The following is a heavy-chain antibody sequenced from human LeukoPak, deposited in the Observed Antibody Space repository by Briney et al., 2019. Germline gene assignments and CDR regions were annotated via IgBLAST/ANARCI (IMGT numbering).Heavy chain of an antibody. CDR1: GFTFSSYG. Sequence: GGSLRLSCAASGFTFSSYGMHWVRQAPGKGLEWVAVIWYDGSNKYYADSVKGRFTISRDNSKNTLYLQMNSLRAEDTAVYYCARDERRFGVVVAAMNYYYYMDVWGKGTTVTVSS. D-gene: IGHD2-15*01. J-gene: IGHJ6*03. CDR3: ARDERRFGVVVAAMNYYYYMDV. CDR2: IWYDGSNK. V-gene: IGHV3-33*01.